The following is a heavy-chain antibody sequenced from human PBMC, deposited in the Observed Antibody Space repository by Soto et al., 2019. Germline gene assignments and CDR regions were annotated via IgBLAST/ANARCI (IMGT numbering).Heavy chain of an antibody. CDR2: IYYSGST. CDR1: GGSISSGGYY. V-gene: IGHV4-39*02. Sequence: LSLTCTVSGGSISSGGYYWSWIRQHPGKGLEWIGSIYYSGSTYYNPSLKSRVTISVDTSKNHFSLQLTSVTAADTAVYYCARPGGSGWFYFDSWGQGSQVTV. J-gene: IGHJ4*02. CDR3: ARPGGSGWFYFDS. D-gene: IGHD6-13*01.